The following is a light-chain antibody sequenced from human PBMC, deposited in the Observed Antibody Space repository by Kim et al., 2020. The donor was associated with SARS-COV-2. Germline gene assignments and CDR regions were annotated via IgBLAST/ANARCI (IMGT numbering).Light chain of an antibody. V-gene: IGLV4-60*03. Sequence: SVKLTCTLSSGHSSYIIAWHQQQPWKAPRYLMKLEGSGSYNKGSGVPDRFSGSSSGADRYLTISNLQSEDEADYYCETWDSNTRVFGGGTQLTVL. CDR1: SGHSSYI. CDR2: LEGSGSY. J-gene: IGLJ3*02. CDR3: ETWDSNTRV.